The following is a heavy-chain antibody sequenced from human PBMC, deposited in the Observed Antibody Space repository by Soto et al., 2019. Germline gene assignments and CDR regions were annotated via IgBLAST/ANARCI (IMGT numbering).Heavy chain of an antibody. CDR2: INTRTGKA. V-gene: IGHV7-4-1*01. CDR3: ARDRAYGSYAF. D-gene: IGHD3-16*01. Sequence: QVQLVQSGSELMQPGASVKISCKASGYTFIGYSINWLRKAPGQGLQWMGWINTRTGKATYVQGFTGRFVFSLDTSVDTAYLQIFSLQADDAAVYYCARDRAYGSYAFGGQGTLVTVSS. CDR1: GYTFIGYS. J-gene: IGHJ4*02.